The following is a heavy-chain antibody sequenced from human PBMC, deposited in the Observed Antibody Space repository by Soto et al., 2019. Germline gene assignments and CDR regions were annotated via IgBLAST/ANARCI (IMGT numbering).Heavy chain of an antibody. CDR3: AIGDYCDCRIFDY. J-gene: IGHJ4*02. D-gene: IGHD4-17*01. V-gene: IGHV3-23*01. CDR1: GFTFSSYA. Sequence: ESGGGLVQPGGSLRLSCAASGFTFSSYAMSWVRQAPGKGLEWVSAISGSGGSTYYADSVKGRFTISRDNSKNTLYLQMNRLRAEDTAVYYGAIGDYCDCRIFDYWGQGILVTVSS. CDR2: ISGSGGST.